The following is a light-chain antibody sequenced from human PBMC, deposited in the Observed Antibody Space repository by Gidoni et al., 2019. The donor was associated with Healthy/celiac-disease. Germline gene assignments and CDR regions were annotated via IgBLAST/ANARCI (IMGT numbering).Light chain of an antibody. Sequence: QSPLTQHAPVSGSPGQSITISCTGTSSDVGGYNYVSWYQQHPGKAPKLMIYEVSNRPSGVSNRFSGSKSGNTASLTISGLQAEDEADYYCSSYTSSSTLVFGGGTKLTVL. CDR2: EVS. J-gene: IGLJ2*01. CDR3: SSYTSSSTLV. V-gene: IGLV2-14*01. CDR1: SSDVGGYNY.